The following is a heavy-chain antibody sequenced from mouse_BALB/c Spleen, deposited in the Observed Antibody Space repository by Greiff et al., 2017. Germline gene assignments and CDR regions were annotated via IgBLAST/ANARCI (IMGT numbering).Heavy chain of an antibody. D-gene: IGHD2-14*01. CDR3: ARFYRYDGSWFAY. CDR2: ISSGGGNT. J-gene: IGHJ3*01. CDR1: GFTFSSYT. Sequence: EVKLVESGGGLVKPGGSLKLSCAASGFTFSSYTMSWVRQTPEKRLEWVATISSGGGNTYYPDSVKGGFTISRDNAKNNLYLQMSSLRSEDTALYYCARFYRYDGSWFAYWGQGTLVTVSA. V-gene: IGHV5-9*03.